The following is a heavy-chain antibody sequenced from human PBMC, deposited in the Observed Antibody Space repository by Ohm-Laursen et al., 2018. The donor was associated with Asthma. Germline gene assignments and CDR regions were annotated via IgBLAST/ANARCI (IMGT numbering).Heavy chain of an antibody. Sequence: SLRLSCAASGFTFSSYGMHWVRQAPGKGLEWVAVISYDGSNKYYADSVKGRFTISRDNSKNTLYLQMNSLRAEDTAVYYCANRPYSSGWYSFDYWGQGTLVTVSS. D-gene: IGHD6-19*01. CDR1: GFTFSSYG. J-gene: IGHJ4*02. CDR3: ANRPYSSGWYSFDY. V-gene: IGHV3-30*18. CDR2: ISYDGSNK.